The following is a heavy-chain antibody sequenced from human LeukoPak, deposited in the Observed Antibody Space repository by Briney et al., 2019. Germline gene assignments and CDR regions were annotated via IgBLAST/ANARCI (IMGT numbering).Heavy chain of an antibody. J-gene: IGHJ5*02. Sequence: PGGSLRLSCAASGFTVSRNYISWVRQAPGKGLEWVSVIISGGGTSYTDSVKGRFTILGDSSKNTVFLQMTSLRGEDTAVYYCVRVGDYGDNHWGQGALVTVSS. D-gene: IGHD4-17*01. V-gene: IGHV3-53*01. CDR3: VRVGDYGDNH. CDR1: GFTVSRNY. CDR2: IISGGGT.